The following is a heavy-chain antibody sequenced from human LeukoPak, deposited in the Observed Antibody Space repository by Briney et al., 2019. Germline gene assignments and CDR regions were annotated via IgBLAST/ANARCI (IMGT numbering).Heavy chain of an antibody. CDR2: INHSGVT. CDR1: GGSFNSYC. V-gene: IGHV4-34*01. Sequence: PSETLSLTCAVYGGSFNSYCWTWIRQSPGKGLEWIGEINHSGVTNYNPSLKSRITMSVDTSKNQFSLQLNSVTPEDTAVYFCVRLVGGDIDYWGQGTLVTVSS. D-gene: IGHD5-12*01. J-gene: IGHJ4*02. CDR3: VRLVGGDIDY.